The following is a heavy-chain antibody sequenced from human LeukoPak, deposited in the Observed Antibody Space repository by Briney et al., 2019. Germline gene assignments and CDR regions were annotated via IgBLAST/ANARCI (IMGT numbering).Heavy chain of an antibody. CDR2: ISSSSSYI. J-gene: IGHJ4*02. D-gene: IGHD5-18*01. V-gene: IGHV3-21*01. CDR3: AREIQLWLNPYFDY. Sequence: GGSLRLSCAASGFTFSSYSMTWVRQAPGKGLEWVSSISSSSSYIYYADSVKGRFTISRDNAKNSLYLQMNSLRAEDTAVYYCAREIQLWLNPYFDYWGREPWSPSPQ. CDR1: GFTFSSYS.